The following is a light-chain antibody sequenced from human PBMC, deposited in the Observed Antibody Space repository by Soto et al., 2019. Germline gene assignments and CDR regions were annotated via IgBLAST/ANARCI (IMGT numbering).Light chain of an antibody. Sequence: EIMMTQSPATLSVSPGERATLSCRSSQSVSSNLAWYQQKRGQAPRLLIYAASARATGIPDRFSGSGSGTDFTLTISRLEPEDFAVYFCQLYGSSPPRYTFAQGT. CDR2: AAS. J-gene: IGKJ2*01. CDR3: QLYGSSPPRYT. V-gene: IGKV3-20*01. CDR1: QSVSSN.